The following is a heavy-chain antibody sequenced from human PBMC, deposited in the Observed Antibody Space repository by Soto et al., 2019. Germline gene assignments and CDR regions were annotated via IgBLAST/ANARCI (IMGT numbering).Heavy chain of an antibody. J-gene: IGHJ4*02. CDR2: ISYDGSNK. V-gene: IGHV3-30*18. D-gene: IGHD5-18*01. CDR3: AKVGSSGYSYGYFDY. CDR1: GFSFSSYG. Sequence: QVQLVESGGGVVQPGRSLRLSCAASGFSFSSYGMHWVRQAPGKGLEWVAVISYDGSNKYYADSVKGRFTISRDNSKNTLYLQMNSLRAEDTAVYYCAKVGSSGYSYGYFDYRGQGTLVTVSS.